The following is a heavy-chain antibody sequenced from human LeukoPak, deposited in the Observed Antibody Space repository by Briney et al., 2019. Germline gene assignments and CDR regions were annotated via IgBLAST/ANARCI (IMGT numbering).Heavy chain of an antibody. J-gene: IGHJ4*02. CDR2: INDNGGRT. D-gene: IGHD1-26*01. V-gene: IGHV3-64D*09. CDR3: VKDVGGSYAFDY. CDR1: GFTFSRYA. Sequence: GGSLRLSCAASGFTFSRYAMHWVRQAPGKGLEYVSGINDNGGRTHYGDSVKGRFSISRDNSKNTLHLQMSTLRAEDTALYYCVKDVGGSYAFDYWGQGTLVTVSS.